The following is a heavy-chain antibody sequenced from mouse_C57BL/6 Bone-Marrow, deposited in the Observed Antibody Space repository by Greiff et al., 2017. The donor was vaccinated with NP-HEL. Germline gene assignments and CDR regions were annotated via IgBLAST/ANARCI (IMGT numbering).Heavy chain of an antibody. CDR3: ARAFYYPWFAY. V-gene: IGHV1-64*01. D-gene: IGHD2-1*01. CDR1: GYTFTSYW. J-gene: IGHJ3*01. CDR2: IHPNSGST. Sequence: QVQLKQSGAELVKPGASVKLSCKASGYTFTSYWMHWVKQRPGQGLEWIGMIHPNSGSTNYNEKFKSKATLTVDKSSSTAYMQLSSLTSEDSAVYYCARAFYYPWFAYWGQGTLVTVSA.